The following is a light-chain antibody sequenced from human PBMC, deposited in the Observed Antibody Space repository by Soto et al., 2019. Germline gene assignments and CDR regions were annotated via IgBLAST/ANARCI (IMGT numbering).Light chain of an antibody. CDR1: SSDVGGYNY. CDR3: SSCAVSNNFGVV. J-gene: IGLJ2*01. V-gene: IGLV2-8*01. CDR2: EVS. Sequence: QSALTQPPSASGSPGQSVTISCTGTSSDVGGYNYVSWYQQHPGKAPKLMIYEVSKRPSGVPDRFSGSKSGNTASLTVSGLQAEDEADYYCSSCAVSNNFGVVFGGGTKLTVL.